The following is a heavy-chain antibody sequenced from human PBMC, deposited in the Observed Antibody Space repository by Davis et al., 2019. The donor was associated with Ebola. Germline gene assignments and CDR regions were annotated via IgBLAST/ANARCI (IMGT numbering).Heavy chain of an antibody. CDR3: ARLYLPYDAFDI. CDR1: GGSISSGGYY. Sequence: SETLSLTCTVSGGSISSGGYYWSWIRQHPGKGLEWTGYIYYRGSTYYNPSLKSRVTISVDTSKNQFSLKLSSVTAADTAVYYCARLYLPYDAFDIWGQGTMVTVSS. CDR2: IYYRGST. V-gene: IGHV4-31*03. D-gene: IGHD2/OR15-2a*01. J-gene: IGHJ3*02.